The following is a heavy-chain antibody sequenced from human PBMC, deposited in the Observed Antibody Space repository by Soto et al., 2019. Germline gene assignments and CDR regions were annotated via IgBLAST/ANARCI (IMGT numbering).Heavy chain of an antibody. D-gene: IGHD3-10*01. CDR1: GFTFSSYG. V-gene: IGHV3-30*18. CDR2: ISYDGSSK. J-gene: IGHJ6*02. Sequence: QVQLVESGGGVVQPGRSLRLSCAASGFTFSSYGMHWVRQAPGKGLEWVAVISYDGSSKYYADSVKGRFTISRDNSKNTVSLQMNSLRAEDTAVDYGAKDYYGSGGYLRAPMDVWGQGTTVTVSS. CDR3: AKDYYGSGGYLRAPMDV.